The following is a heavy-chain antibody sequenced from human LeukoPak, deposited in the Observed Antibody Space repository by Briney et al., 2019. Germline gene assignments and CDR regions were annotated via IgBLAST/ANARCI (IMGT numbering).Heavy chain of an antibody. V-gene: IGHV3-23*01. CDR2: ISGSGGST. D-gene: IGHD1-1*01. Sequence: GGSLGLSCAASGCTFSSYAMSWVRQAPGKGLEWVSAISGSGGSTYYADSVKGRFTISRDNSKNTLYLQMSSLRAEDTAVYYCAKDLSGTDDYWGQGTLVTVSS. CDR1: GCTFSSYA. J-gene: IGHJ4*02. CDR3: AKDLSGTDDY.